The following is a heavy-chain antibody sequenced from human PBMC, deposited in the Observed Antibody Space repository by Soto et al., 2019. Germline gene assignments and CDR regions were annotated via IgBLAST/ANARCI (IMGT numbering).Heavy chain of an antibody. CDR1: GYTFINYG. CDR3: ARDYTGRGYFDH. V-gene: IGHV1-18*04. J-gene: IGHJ4*02. Sequence: GASVKVSCKASGYTFINYGISWVRQAPGQGLEWLGWINTYSDRTNYAQEFQGGVSMTTEKSTSTVYMELRSLRSGDTALYYCARDYTGRGYFDHWGQGSLVTVSS. CDR2: INTYSDRT. D-gene: IGHD2-8*02.